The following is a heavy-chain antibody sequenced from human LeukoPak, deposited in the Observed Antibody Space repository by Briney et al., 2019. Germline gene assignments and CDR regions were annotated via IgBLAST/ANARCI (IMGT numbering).Heavy chain of an antibody. CDR3: AKDKGAVAGYYFDY. V-gene: IGHV3-9*01. CDR2: ISWNSGSI. Sequence: GGSPRLSCAASGFTFDDYAMHWVRQAPGKGLEWVSGISWNSGSIGYADSVKGRFTISRDNAKNSLYLQMNSLRAEDTALYYCAKDKGAVAGYYFDYWGQGTLVTVSS. D-gene: IGHD6-19*01. CDR1: GFTFDDYA. J-gene: IGHJ4*02.